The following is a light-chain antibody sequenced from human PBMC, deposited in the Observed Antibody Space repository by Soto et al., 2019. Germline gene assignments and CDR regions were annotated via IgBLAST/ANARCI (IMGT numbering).Light chain of an antibody. Sequence: EIVMTQSPATLAVSPGERATLSCRASQSVSSNLAWYQQKPGQAPRLLIYGASTRATGIPARFSGSGSGTEFTLTISSLQSEDFAVYYCQQYNNWPPVTFGQGTKVEIK. CDR2: GAS. CDR1: QSVSSN. J-gene: IGKJ1*01. V-gene: IGKV3-15*01. CDR3: QQYNNWPPVT.